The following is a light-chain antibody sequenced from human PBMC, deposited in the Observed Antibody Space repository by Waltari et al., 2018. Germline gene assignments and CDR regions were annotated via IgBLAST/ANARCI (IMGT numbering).Light chain of an antibody. Sequence: DIQMTQSPSSLSASVGDRVTITCQASQDISKYLNWYQHKSGKAPKLVIYDASNLERGVPSRFRGYGSGTNFTFSISSLQPEDFATYFCQQHHELQTFGQGTKLDIK. CDR2: DAS. CDR3: QQHHELQT. J-gene: IGKJ2*01. CDR1: QDISKY. V-gene: IGKV1-33*01.